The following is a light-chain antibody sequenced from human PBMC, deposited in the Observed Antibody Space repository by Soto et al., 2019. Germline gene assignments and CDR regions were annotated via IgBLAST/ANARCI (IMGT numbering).Light chain of an antibody. Sequence: QSVLTQPASVSGSPGQSITISCTGTSSDVGGYNYVSWYQHHPGKAPKLLVYDVTKRPSGVSNRFSGSKSGNTASLTISGLQTDDEADYYCCSYAGSYTFSWVFGGGTKLTVL. V-gene: IGLV2-14*01. CDR2: DVT. J-gene: IGLJ3*02. CDR3: CSYAGSYTFSWV. CDR1: SSDVGGYNY.